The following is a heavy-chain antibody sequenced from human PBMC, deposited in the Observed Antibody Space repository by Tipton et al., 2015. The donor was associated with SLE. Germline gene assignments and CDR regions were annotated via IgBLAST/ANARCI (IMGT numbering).Heavy chain of an antibody. CDR2: TYYSGST. V-gene: IGHV4-59*07. Sequence: TLSLTCTVSGGSISSYYWSWIRQPPGKGLEWIGYTYYSGSTNYNPSLKSRVTISVDTSKNQFSLKLNSVTAADTAVYYCARAAHYYGSGSYYNVGWFDPWGQGTLVTVSS. CDR1: GGSISSYY. CDR3: ARAAHYYGSGSYYNVGWFDP. D-gene: IGHD3-10*01. J-gene: IGHJ5*02.